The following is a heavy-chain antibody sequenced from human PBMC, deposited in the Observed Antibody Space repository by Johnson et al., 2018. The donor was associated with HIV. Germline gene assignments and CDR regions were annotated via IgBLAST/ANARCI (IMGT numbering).Heavy chain of an antibody. CDR1: GFTFSSYT. J-gene: IGHJ3*02. CDR2: ISYDGSNT. D-gene: IGHD6-13*01. Sequence: QVQLVESGGGVVQPGRSLRLSCAASGFTFSSYTIHWVRQAPGKGLAWVAFISYDGSNTYHADSCKGRFTISRDNSKNTLYLQMNSLKVEDTAVYYCARDKGSWFDDAFDIWGQGTMVTVSS. V-gene: IGHV3-30*04. CDR3: ARDKGSWFDDAFDI.